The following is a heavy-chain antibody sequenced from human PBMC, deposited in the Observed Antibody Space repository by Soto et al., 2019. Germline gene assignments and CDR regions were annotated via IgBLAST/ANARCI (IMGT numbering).Heavy chain of an antibody. J-gene: IGHJ4*02. CDR1: GFTFSSYW. D-gene: IGHD5-12*01. V-gene: IGHV3-74*01. CDR3: ARGAIYGGYGSDK. CDR2: IDHYGSGI. Sequence: EVQLVESGGNLVQPGGSLRLSCAASGFTFSSYWMHWVRQVPGKGLVWVSRIDHYGSGINYADSVKGRFTIPRDNANNTRNLQINSLRVEDTAVYYCARGAIYGGYGSDKWGQGTLVTVSS.